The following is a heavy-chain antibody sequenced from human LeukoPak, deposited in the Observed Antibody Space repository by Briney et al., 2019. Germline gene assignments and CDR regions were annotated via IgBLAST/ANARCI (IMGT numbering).Heavy chain of an antibody. CDR2: ISYDGSNK. D-gene: IGHD2-15*01. V-gene: IGHV3-30*18. CDR1: GFTFSSYG. J-gene: IGHJ4*02. CDR3: AKDSGCSGGSCYSEGYFDY. Sequence: HSGGSLRLSCAASGFTFSSYGMHWVRQAPGKGLEWVAVISYDGSNKYYADSVKGRFTISRDNSKNTLYLQMNSLRAEDTAVYYCAKDSGCSGGSCYSEGYFDYWGQGTLVTVSS.